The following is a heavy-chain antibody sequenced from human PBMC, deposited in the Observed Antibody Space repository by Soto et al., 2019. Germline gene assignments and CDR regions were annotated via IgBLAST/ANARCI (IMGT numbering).Heavy chain of an antibody. D-gene: IGHD1-1*01. J-gene: IGHJ6*02. Sequence: QVQQEQSGAEVQKPGSSVKVSCKASGGTFSSSAFSWVRQAPGQGLEWMGGIMPVFPTPDYAQKFQDRVTITADASTSTTNMELSGLRPEDTAIYYCARDKDRLQLGGNYYYILDVWGQGTTVIVSS. CDR2: IMPVFPTP. V-gene: IGHV1-69*12. CDR3: ARDKDRLQLGGNYYYILDV. CDR1: GGTFSSSA.